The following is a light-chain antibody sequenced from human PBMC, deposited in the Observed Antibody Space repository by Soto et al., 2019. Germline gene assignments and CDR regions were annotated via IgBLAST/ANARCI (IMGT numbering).Light chain of an antibody. CDR2: DAS. CDR3: QQYNSNPWT. Sequence: DIQMTQSPSTLSASVGDRVIITYRASQSLSGWLAWYQQKPGKAPKLLIYDASSLESGVPSRFSGSGSGTEFTLTISSLQPDDFATYYCQQYNSNPWTVGQGTKVEIK. CDR1: QSLSGW. V-gene: IGKV1-5*01. J-gene: IGKJ1*01.